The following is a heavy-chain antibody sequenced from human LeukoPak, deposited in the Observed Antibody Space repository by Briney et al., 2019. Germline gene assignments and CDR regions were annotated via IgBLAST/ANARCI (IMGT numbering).Heavy chain of an antibody. CDR1: GFTFSSYS. CDR3: ARDQSHSSSWSVY. D-gene: IGHD6-13*01. V-gene: IGHV3-21*01. Sequence: PGGSLRLSCAASGFTFSSYSMNWVRQAPGKGLEWVSSISSSSSYIYYADSVKGRFTISRDNAKNSLYLQMNSLRAEDTAVYYCARDQSHSSSWSVYWGQGTLVTVSS. J-gene: IGHJ4*02. CDR2: ISSSSSYI.